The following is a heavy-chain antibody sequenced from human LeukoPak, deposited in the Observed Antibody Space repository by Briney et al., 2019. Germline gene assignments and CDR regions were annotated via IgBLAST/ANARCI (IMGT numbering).Heavy chain of an antibody. Sequence: GALRLSCAASGFTFSNAWMSWVRQAPGKGLEWVGRIKSKTDGGTTDYAAPVKGRFTISRDDSKNTLYLQMNSLKTEDTAVYYCTTFSCSGGSCLDYWGQGTLVTVSS. D-gene: IGHD2-15*01. CDR1: GFTFSNAW. J-gene: IGHJ4*02. CDR2: IKSKTDGGTT. V-gene: IGHV3-15*01. CDR3: TTFSCSGGSCLDY.